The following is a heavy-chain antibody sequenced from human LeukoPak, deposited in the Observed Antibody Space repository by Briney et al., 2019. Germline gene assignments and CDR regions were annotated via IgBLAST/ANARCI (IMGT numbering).Heavy chain of an antibody. CDR2: INHSGST. Sequence: SETLSLTCAVYGGSFSGYYWSWIRQPPGKGLEWIGEINHSGSTNYNPSLKRRVTISVDTSRNQFSLKLSSVTAADTAVYYCARGSQGSYYYDSSGYLLIWGQGTLVTVSS. D-gene: IGHD3-22*01. V-gene: IGHV4-34*01. J-gene: IGHJ4*02. CDR1: GGSFSGYY. CDR3: ARGSQGSYYYDSSGYLLI.